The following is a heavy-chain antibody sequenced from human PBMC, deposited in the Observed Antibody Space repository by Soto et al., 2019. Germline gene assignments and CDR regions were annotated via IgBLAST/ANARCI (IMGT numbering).Heavy chain of an antibody. CDR3: ARENYYDCSGYSLYYYYYGMDV. V-gene: IGHV1-3*01. Sequence: QVQLVQSGAEVKKPGASVKVSCKASGYTFTSYAMHWVRQAPGQRLEWMGWINAGNGNTKYSQKFQGRVTITRDTSASTAYMELSSLRSEDTAVYYCARENYYDCSGYSLYYYYYGMDVWGQGTTVTVSS. D-gene: IGHD3-22*01. CDR2: INAGNGNT. CDR1: GYTFTSYA. J-gene: IGHJ6*02.